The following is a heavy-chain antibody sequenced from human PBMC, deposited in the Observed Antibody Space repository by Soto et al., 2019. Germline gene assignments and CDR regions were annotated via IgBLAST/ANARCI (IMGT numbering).Heavy chain of an antibody. D-gene: IGHD2-8*01. CDR1: GFTFTSSA. Sequence: QMQLEQSGPEVKKPGTSVKVSCKASGFTFTSSAFQWVRQARGQRLEWIGWIAVCSGYTNYAQRFQDRVTLTRDMSTATTYMELSRLTSEDTAIYYCAADATAWQEMVPSDYWGQGTLVTVSS. J-gene: IGHJ4*02. CDR2: IAVCSGYT. V-gene: IGHV1-58*01. CDR3: AADATAWQEMVPSDY.